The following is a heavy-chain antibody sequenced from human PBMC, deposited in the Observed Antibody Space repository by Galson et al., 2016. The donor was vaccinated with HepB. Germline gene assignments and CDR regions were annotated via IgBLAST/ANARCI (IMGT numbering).Heavy chain of an antibody. J-gene: IGHJ4*02. V-gene: IGHV3-30*18. CDR1: GFTLINYS. CDR3: AKSSTWATWDS. CDR2: ISYDGSYK. D-gene: IGHD6-13*01. Sequence: SLRLSCAASGFTLINYSINWVRQAPGKGLEWVAVISYDGSYKYYADSVRGRFTISRDNSKNTLYMQINSLRAEDTAVYFCAKSSTWATWDSWGQGTLVTVSS.